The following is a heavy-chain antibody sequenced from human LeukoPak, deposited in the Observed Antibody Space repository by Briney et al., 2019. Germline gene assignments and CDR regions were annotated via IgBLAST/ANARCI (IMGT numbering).Heavy chain of an antibody. CDR2: ISYDGTKK. CDR3: AKERHMVRGGNYFDY. J-gene: IGHJ4*02. V-gene: IGHV3-30*18. D-gene: IGHD3-10*01. CDR1: GFTFSSYG. Sequence: GGSLRLSCAASGFTFSSYGMHWVRQAPGKGLEWVSVISYDGTKKYYADSVKGRFTISRDNSKNTLYLQMNSLRAEDTAVYYCAKERHMVRGGNYFDYWGQGILVTASS.